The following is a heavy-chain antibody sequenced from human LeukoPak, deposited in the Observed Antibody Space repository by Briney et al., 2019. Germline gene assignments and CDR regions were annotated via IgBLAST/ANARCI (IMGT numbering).Heavy chain of an antibody. J-gene: IGHJ5*02. CDR1: GFTFNTDW. V-gene: IGHV3-7*01. D-gene: IGHD2/OR15-2a*01. CDR3: ARHRRNCDTTTCEFSWFDP. CDR2: IKEDGSKQ. Sequence: LGGSLRLSCAASGFTFNTDWMSWVRQAPGKGLEWVANIKEDGSKQYYVDSVKGRFTISRDNDKKSLYLQMNGLRAEDTAVYYCARHRRNCDTTTCEFSWFDPWGQGTQVTVSS.